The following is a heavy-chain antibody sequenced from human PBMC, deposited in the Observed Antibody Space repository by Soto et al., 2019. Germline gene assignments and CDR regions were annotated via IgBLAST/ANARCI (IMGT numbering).Heavy chain of an antibody. J-gene: IGHJ4*02. CDR1: GFTFSSYS. CDR2: ISSSSSTI. CDR3: ARAVKDIWTGYYTFDY. V-gene: IGHV3-48*02. D-gene: IGHD3-9*01. Sequence: PGGSLRLSCAASGFTFSSYSMNWVRQAPGKGLEWVSYISSSSSTIYYADSVKGRFTISRDNAKNSLYLQMNSLRDEDTAVYYCARAVKDIWTGYYTFDYWGQGTLVTVSS.